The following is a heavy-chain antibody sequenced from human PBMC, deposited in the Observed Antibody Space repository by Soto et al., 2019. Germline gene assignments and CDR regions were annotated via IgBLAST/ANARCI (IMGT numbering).Heavy chain of an antibody. J-gene: IGHJ5*02. CDR3: ARERMGSLNWFDP. D-gene: IGHD2-15*01. V-gene: IGHV4-31*03. Sequence: QVQLQESGPGLVKPSQTLSLTCTVSGGSISSGGYYWSWIRQHPGKGLEWIGYIYYSGSTYYNPSLKSRVTISVDTSKNQFSLKLSSVTAADTPVYYCARERMGSLNWFDPWGQGTLVTVSS. CDR2: IYYSGST. CDR1: GGSISSGGYY.